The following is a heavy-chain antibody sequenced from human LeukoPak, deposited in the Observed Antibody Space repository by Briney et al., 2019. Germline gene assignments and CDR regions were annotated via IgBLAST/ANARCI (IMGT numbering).Heavy chain of an antibody. D-gene: IGHD1-14*01. CDR3: VGDPTTNRYQYFQY. J-gene: IGHJ4*02. CDR1: GFIFSNFG. V-gene: IGHV3-21*01. Sequence: GGSLRLSCTASGFIFSNFGVNWVRQAPGKGLEWVSCMDRHSDIYYAESVKRRFTISRDNARNSVYLQMNSLTVEDSGVYYCVGDPTTNRYQYFQYWGQGALVTVSS. CDR2: MDRHSDI.